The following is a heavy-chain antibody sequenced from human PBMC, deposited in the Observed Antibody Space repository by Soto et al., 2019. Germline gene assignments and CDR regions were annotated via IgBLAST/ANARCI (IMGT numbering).Heavy chain of an antibody. Sequence: SETLSLTCTISGGSISSGSYYWGWIRQPPGKGLEWVGNVYYIGSTYYNPSLKSRVTISIDTSKNQFSLKLTSLTAADTAVYYCASFRRGYCSGGSCQRNRFDPWGQGTLVTVSS. V-gene: IGHV4-39*01. CDR1: GGSISSGSYY. J-gene: IGHJ5*02. CDR3: ASFRRGYCSGGSCQRNRFDP. CDR2: VYYIGST. D-gene: IGHD2-15*01.